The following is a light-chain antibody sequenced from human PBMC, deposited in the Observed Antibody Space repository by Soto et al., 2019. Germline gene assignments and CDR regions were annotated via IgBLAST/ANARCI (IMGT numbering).Light chain of an antibody. V-gene: IGKV1-5*01. CDR3: QHYNSYSAT. CDR1: QSISSW. CDR2: DAS. J-gene: IGKJ1*01. Sequence: IQMTQSPSTLSASVGDRVTITCRASQSISSWLAWYQQKPGKAPKLLIYDASSLESGVPSRFSGSGSGTEFTLTISSLQPDDFATYYCQHYNSYSATFGQGTKVEIK.